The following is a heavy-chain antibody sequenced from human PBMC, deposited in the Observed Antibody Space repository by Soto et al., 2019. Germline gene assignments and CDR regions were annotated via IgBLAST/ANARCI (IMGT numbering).Heavy chain of an antibody. CDR1: GFTFSSHG. D-gene: IGHD6-19*01. V-gene: IGHV3-33*01. Sequence: QVQLVESGGGVVHPGRSLRLSCAASGFTFSSHGMHWVRQAPGKGLEWVGVIWSDASNKYYTDSVKGRYTISRDNSKDTLYLQRCSRRAEDTAVYYGARGCPVSVGCYILDYWGQGTLVTVSS. CDR3: ARGCPVSVGCYILDY. CDR2: IWSDASNK. J-gene: IGHJ4*02.